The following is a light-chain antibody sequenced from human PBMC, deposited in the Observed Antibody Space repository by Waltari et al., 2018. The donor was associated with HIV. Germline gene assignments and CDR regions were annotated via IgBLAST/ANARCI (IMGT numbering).Light chain of an antibody. CDR2: DTS. J-gene: IGKJ5*01. V-gene: IGKV3-11*01. CDR3: HQRSTWPL. Sequence: EGVLTQSPGILSLSPGDRATLSCRASRSVGESVAWYQKKPGQPPRPLIFDTSNRATGIPARFSGSGSGTDFTLTISSLEPDDFAVYYCHQRSTWPLFGQGARLEIK. CDR1: RSVGES.